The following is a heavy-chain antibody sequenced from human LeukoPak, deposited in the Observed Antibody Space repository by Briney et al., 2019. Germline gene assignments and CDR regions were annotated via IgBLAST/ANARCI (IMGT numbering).Heavy chain of an antibody. Sequence: SETLSLTCTVSGVSISSGGYYWGWIRQPPGKGPEWIGSIHYRGSAYYNPSLRSRVSILVDTSENHFSLRLTSVTAADTALYYCARHDYVGSGAYLVYYGMDVWGQGTTVTVSS. V-gene: IGHV4-39*01. J-gene: IGHJ6*02. D-gene: IGHD3-10*01. CDR2: IHYRGSA. CDR3: ARHDYVGSGAYLVYYGMDV. CDR1: GVSISSGGYY.